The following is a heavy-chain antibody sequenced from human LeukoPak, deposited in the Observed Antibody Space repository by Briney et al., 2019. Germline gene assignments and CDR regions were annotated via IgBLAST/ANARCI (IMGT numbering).Heavy chain of an antibody. D-gene: IGHD2-15*01. CDR3: ARDQRYCSGGSCYPNTDY. Sequence: PGGSLRLSCAAPGFTFRDPAMSWVRQAPGKGLKWVSLPRMDGDNTYYTDSVKGRYTITRDNAKNSLYLQMNSLRAEDTAVYYCARDQRYCSGGSCYPNTDYWGQGTLVTVSS. CDR1: GFTFRDPA. CDR2: RMDGDNT. J-gene: IGHJ4*02. V-gene: IGHV3-69-1*02.